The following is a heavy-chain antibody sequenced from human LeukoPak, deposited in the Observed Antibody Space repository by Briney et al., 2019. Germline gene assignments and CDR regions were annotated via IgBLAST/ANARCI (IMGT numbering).Heavy chain of an antibody. J-gene: IGHJ4*02. D-gene: IGHD3-9*01. CDR3: ARDLGYYDIVTGYYIGYFDS. CDR2: INPNTGDT. Sequence: ASVKVSCKTSGYTFTDYHVHWVRQAPGQGLEWMGWINPNTGDTNYAQKFQGRVTMTRDTSISTAYMELSGLRSDDTAVYYCARDLGYYDIVTGYYIGYFDSCGQGTLVTASS. CDR1: GYTFTDYH. V-gene: IGHV1-2*02.